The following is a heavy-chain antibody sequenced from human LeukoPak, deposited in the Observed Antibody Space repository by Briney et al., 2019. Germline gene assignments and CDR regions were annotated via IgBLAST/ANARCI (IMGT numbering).Heavy chain of an antibody. CDR3: ARDSPYSSSWYPYYYYYGMDV. CDR2: IKQDGSEK. CDR1: GFTFSSYA. J-gene: IGHJ6*02. V-gene: IGHV3-7*01. D-gene: IGHD6-13*01. Sequence: GGSLRLSCAASGFTFSSYAMSWVRQAPGKGLEWVANIKQDGSEKYYVDSVKGRFTISRDNAKNSLYLQMNSLRAEDTAVYYCARDSPYSSSWYPYYYYYGMDVWGQGTTVTVSS.